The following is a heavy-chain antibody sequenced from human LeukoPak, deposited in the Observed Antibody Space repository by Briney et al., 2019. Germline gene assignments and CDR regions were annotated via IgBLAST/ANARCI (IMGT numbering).Heavy chain of an antibody. CDR3: ARGVYYGSGSYYYYGMDV. CDR1: GFTFSSYW. Sequence: PEGSLRLSCAASGFTFSSYWMSWVRQAPGKGLEWVANIKQDGSEKYYVDSVKGRFTISRDNAKNSLYLQMNSLRAEDTAVYYCARGVYYGSGSYYYYGMDVWGQGTTVTVSS. J-gene: IGHJ6*02. CDR2: IKQDGSEK. D-gene: IGHD3-10*01. V-gene: IGHV3-7*01.